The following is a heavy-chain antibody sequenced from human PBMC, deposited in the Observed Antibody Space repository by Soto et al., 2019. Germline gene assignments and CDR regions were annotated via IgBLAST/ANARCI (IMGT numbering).Heavy chain of an antibody. J-gene: IGHJ6*02. CDR2: IIPVFGTT. CDR1: GGTFSKCS. D-gene: IGHD6-25*01. V-gene: IGHV1-69*01. CDR3: ETSSPYIFSGMPAGNHYYYAMDV. Sequence: QVQLVQSGAEVKKPGSSVKVSCKASGGTFSKCSISWLRQAPGQGLEWMGGIIPVFGTTYYEEKFQGRVTIIADGSTSTAYMELSSIRSADTAVYYCETSSPYIFSGMPAGNHYYYAMDVWGQGTTVTVSS.